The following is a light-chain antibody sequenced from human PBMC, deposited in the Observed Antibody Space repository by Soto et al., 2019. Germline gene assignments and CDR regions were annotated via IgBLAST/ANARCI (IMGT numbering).Light chain of an antibody. J-gene: IGKJ3*01. CDR2: DAS. V-gene: IGKV3-11*01. Sequence: EIVLTQSPATLSLSPGERVTLSCRASQNVSTYLAWYQQKPGQAPRLLIYDASDRATGIPAGFSGSGSGTDFTLTISSLEPEDFAVYYCQQRTNWLTFGPGTKVDIK. CDR1: QNVSTY. CDR3: QQRTNWLT.